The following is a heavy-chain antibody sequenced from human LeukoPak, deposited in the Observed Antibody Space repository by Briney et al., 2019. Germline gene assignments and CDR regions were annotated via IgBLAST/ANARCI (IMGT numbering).Heavy chain of an antibody. CDR3: ARQGSYGDYPNWFDP. CDR2: IYYSGST. D-gene: IGHD4-17*01. CDR1: GGSTSSYY. Sequence: SETLSLTCTVSGGSTSSYYWSWIRQPPGKGLEWIAHIYYSGSTYYNPSLKSRVTISVDTSKNQFSLKLTSVTAADTAVYYCARQGSYGDYPNWFDPWGQGTLVTVSS. J-gene: IGHJ5*02. V-gene: IGHV4-59*04.